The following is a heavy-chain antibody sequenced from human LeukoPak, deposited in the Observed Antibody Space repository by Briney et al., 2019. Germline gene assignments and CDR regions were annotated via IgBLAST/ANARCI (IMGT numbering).Heavy chain of an antibody. CDR2: ISSSGSTI. CDR3: ARGRYYGSGTDSGGY. CDR1: GFTFSSYE. Sequence: GGSLRLSCAASGFTFSSYEMNWVRQAPGKGLEWVSYISSSGSTIYYADSVKGRFTISRDNAKNSLYLQMNSLRAEDTADYYCARGRYYGSGTDSGGYWGQGTLVTVSS. J-gene: IGHJ4*02. V-gene: IGHV3-48*03. D-gene: IGHD3-10*01.